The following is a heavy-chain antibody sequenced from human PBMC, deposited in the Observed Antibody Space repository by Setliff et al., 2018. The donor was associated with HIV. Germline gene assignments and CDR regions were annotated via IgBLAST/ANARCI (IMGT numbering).Heavy chain of an antibody. CDR3: VRDPGYNSGWSGTTFDY. Sequence: PSETLSLTCIVSGGSIRRGNYYWSWIRQPAGEGLEWIGHMSSSGSTNYNPSRKNRVTLSLDTSKNQFSLNLRSVFAGDTAVYYCVRDPGYNSGWSGTTFDYWGQGTLVTVSS. V-gene: IGHV4-61*09. J-gene: IGHJ4*02. CDR2: MSSSGST. D-gene: IGHD6-19*01. CDR1: GGSIRRGNYY.